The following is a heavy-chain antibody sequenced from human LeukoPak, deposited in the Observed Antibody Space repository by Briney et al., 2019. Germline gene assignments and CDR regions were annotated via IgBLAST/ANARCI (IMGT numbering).Heavy chain of an antibody. CDR2: ISAYNGNT. D-gene: IGHD3-16*02. CDR3: ARENTVTFGGVIVIRDDFGI. CDR1: GYTFTSYG. J-gene: IGHJ3*02. V-gene: IGHV1-18*01. Sequence: GASVKVSCKASGYTFTSYGISWVRQAPGQGLEWMGWISAYNGNTNYAQKRQGRVTMNTDTSTSTAYMELRSLRSDDTAVYYCARENTVTFGGVIVIRDDFGIWGQGTMVTVSS.